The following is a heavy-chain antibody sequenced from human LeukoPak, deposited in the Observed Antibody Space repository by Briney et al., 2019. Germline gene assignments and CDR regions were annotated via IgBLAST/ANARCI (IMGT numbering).Heavy chain of an antibody. V-gene: IGHV3-21*01. J-gene: IGHJ4*02. CDR1: GFTFSSYS. CDR3: ARDAGYSSSCYYY. CDR2: ISSSSTYT. D-gene: IGHD6-13*01. Sequence: GGSLRLSCAASGFTFSSYSMNWVRQAPGKGLEWVSSISSSSTYTYYADSVKGRFTISKDNAENSLYLQMNSLRAEDTAVYYCARDAGYSSSCYYYWGQGTLVTVSS.